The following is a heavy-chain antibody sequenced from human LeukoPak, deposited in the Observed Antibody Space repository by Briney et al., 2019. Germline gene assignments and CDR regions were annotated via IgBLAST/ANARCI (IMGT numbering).Heavy chain of an antibody. V-gene: IGHV3-23*01. Sequence: PGGSLRLSCAASGFTFSSYAMSWVRQAPGKGLEWVSGISGSGGSTHYADSVKGRFTISRDNSKNALYLQMNSLRAEDTAVYYCAKGLGYYDSSGPPSFDYWGQGTLVTVSS. CDR3: AKGLGYYDSSGPPSFDY. D-gene: IGHD3-22*01. CDR2: ISGSGGST. CDR1: GFTFSSYA. J-gene: IGHJ4*02.